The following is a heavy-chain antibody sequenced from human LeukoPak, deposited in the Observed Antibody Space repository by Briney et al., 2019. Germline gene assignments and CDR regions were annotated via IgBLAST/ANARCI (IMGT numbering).Heavy chain of an antibody. Sequence: SETLSLTCTVSGGSISSYYWSWIRQPPGQGLEWIGYIYYSGSTNYNPSLKSRVTISVDTSKNQFSLKLSSVTAADTAVYYCARDHYYDSSGYLYFDYWGQGTLVTVSS. CDR1: GGSISSYY. V-gene: IGHV4-59*01. CDR3: ARDHYYDSSGYLYFDY. D-gene: IGHD3-22*01. J-gene: IGHJ4*02. CDR2: IYYSGST.